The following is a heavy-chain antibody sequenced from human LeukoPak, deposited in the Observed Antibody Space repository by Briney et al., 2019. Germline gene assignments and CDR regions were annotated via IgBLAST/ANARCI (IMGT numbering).Heavy chain of an antibody. CDR3: ARLRIAANWFDP. Sequence: AASVKVSCKTSGYTFTGYYMHWVRQAPGQGLEWMGRINPNSGGTNYAQKFQGRVTMTRDTSISIAYMELSRLRSDDTAVYYCARLRIAANWFDPWGQGTLVTVSS. J-gene: IGHJ5*02. CDR1: GYTFTGYY. V-gene: IGHV1-2*06. D-gene: IGHD6-13*01. CDR2: INPNSGGT.